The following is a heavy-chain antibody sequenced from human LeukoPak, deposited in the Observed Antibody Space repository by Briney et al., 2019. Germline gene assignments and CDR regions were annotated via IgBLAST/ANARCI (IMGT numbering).Heavy chain of an antibody. CDR3: ARHLGSSGRDPEGFDI. D-gene: IGHD6-19*01. CDR2: IYYSGST. J-gene: IGHJ3*02. V-gene: IGHV4-39*01. Sequence: SETLSLTCTVSDGSISSSTYYWGWIRQPPGKGLECIGSIYYSGSTYYNPSLRARVTISVDTSKNQFSLKLSSVTAADTAVYYCARHLGSSGRDPEGFDIWGQGTMVTVSS. CDR1: DGSISSSTYY.